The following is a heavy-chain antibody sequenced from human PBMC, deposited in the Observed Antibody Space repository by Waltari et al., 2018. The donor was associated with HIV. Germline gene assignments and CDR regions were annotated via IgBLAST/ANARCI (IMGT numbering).Heavy chain of an antibody. CDR2: VKKDVSEK. CDR3: ARIGTFPHNYAINF. J-gene: IGHJ6*02. V-gene: IGHV3-7*01. Sequence: EVQLMESGGGLVQSGGSLRLSCAASGFTFYNYWMVWVRQTPVRGVGWVAKVKKDVSEKYYMGSVQGRFTISRYNAKNSMVLQMNSLTAEDTAVYYCARIGTFPHNYAINFWGQGTTVTVSS. CDR1: GFTFYNYW. D-gene: IGHD1-26*01.